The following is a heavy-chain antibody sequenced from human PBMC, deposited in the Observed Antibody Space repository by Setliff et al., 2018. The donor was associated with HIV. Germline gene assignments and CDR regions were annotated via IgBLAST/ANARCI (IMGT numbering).Heavy chain of an antibody. CDR2: ILPFLGMG. D-gene: IGHD3-22*01. Sequence: SVKVSCKTSGGTFRTSVISWVRQAPGQGLEWVGGILPFLGMGDFEQKFQDRLTITVDESTSTAYMELSSLRSDDTAVYYCGAGQHSYSYLGYYYSGVDVWGQGTAVTVSS. CDR1: GGTFRTSV. V-gene: IGHV1-69*10. CDR3: GAGQHSYSYLGYYYSGVDV. J-gene: IGHJ6*02.